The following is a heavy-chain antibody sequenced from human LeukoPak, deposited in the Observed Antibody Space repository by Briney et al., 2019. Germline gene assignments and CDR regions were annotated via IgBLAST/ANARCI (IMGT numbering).Heavy chain of an antibody. CDR3: ARGGLLWFGEFGDY. Sequence: ASVKVSCKASGYTFTGYYMHWVRQAPVQGLEWMGWINPNSGGTNYAQKFQGWVTMTRDTSISTAYMELSRLRSDDTAVYYCARGGLLWFGEFGDYWGQGTLVTVSS. D-gene: IGHD3-10*01. CDR2: INPNSGGT. CDR1: GYTFTGYY. J-gene: IGHJ4*02. V-gene: IGHV1-2*04.